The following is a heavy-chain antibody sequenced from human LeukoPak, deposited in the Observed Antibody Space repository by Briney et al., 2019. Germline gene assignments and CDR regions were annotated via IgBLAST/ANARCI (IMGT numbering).Heavy chain of an antibody. V-gene: IGHV3-21*01. CDR1: GFTFSSYS. CDR2: ISSSSSYI. CDR3: ARDLPYCSSTSCYYYGMDV. Sequence: GGSLRLSCAASGFTFSSYSMNWVRQAPGKGLEWVSSISSSSSYIYYADSVKGRFTISRDNAKNSLYLQMNSLRAEDTAVYYCARDLPYCSSTSCYYYGMDVWGQGTTVTVSS. J-gene: IGHJ6*02. D-gene: IGHD2-2*01.